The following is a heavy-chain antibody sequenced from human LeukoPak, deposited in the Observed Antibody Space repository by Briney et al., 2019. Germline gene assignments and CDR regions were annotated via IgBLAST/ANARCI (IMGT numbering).Heavy chain of an antibody. J-gene: IGHJ3*02. CDR2: ISGSGGST. V-gene: IGHV3-23*01. CDR1: GFTFSSYA. D-gene: IGHD6-19*01. CDR3: AKVGRSSGWYGGGRDI. Sequence: PGGSLRLSCAASGFTFSSYAMSWVRQAPGKGLEWVSAISGSGGSTYYADSVKGRFTISRDNSKNTLYLQMNSLRAEDTAVYYCAKVGRSSGWYGGGRDIWGQGTMVTVSS.